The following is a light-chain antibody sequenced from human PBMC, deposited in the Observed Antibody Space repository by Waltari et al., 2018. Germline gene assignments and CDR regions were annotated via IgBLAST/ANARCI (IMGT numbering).Light chain of an antibody. V-gene: IGKV3-20*01. CDR1: QSVSKY. CDR3: QHYVRLPAT. CDR2: HAS. J-gene: IGKJ1*01. Sequence: EIVLTQSPGTLSLSPVEIVTLPCRASQSVSKYLAWSQQRPGQAPRLLLYHASTRATGIPDRFSGSGSGTDFSLTISRLEPEDFAVYYCQHYVRLPATFGQGTRVEIK.